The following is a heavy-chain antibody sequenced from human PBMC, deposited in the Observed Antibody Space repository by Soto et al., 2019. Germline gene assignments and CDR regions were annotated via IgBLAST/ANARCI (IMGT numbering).Heavy chain of an antibody. CDR3: AKVGSGCSGHDGWFDP. CDR1: GFTFSSYA. D-gene: IGHD3-3*01. Sequence: EVQLLESGGGLVQPGGSLRLSCAASGFTFSSYAMSWVRQAPGKGLEWVSAISGSGGSTDYADSVKGRFTISRDTSKSTLYLQMNSLRAEDTAVYYCAKVGSGCSGHDGWFDPWGQGTLVTVSS. CDR2: ISGSGGST. V-gene: IGHV3-23*01. J-gene: IGHJ5*02.